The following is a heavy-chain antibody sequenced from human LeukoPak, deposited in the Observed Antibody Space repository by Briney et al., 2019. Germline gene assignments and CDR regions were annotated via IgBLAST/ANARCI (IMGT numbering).Heavy chain of an antibody. J-gene: IGHJ4*02. D-gene: IGHD5-24*01. CDR3: ARARDGYNYGDIDY. CDR2: ICYSGST. CDR1: GGSISSYY. Sequence: PSETLSLTCTVSGGSISSYYWSWIRQPPGKGLEWIGYICYSGSTNYNPSLKSRVTISVDTSKNQFSLKLSSVTAADTAVYYCARARDGYNYGDIDYWGQGTLVTVSS. V-gene: IGHV4-59*01.